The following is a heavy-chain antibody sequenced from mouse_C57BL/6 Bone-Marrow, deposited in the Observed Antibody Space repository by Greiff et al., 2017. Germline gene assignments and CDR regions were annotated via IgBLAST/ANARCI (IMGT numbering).Heavy chain of an antibody. Sequence: QVQLQQPGAELVMPGASVKLSCKASGYTFTSYWMHWAKQRPGQGLEWIGEIDPSDSYTNYNQKFKGKSTLTVDKSSSTAYMQLSSLTSEDSAVYYCARGKEGYGSSISYWYFDVWGTGTTVTVSS. CDR1: GYTFTSYW. V-gene: IGHV1-69*01. CDR2: IDPSDSYT. CDR3: ARGKEGYGSSISYWYFDV. D-gene: IGHD1-1*01. J-gene: IGHJ1*03.